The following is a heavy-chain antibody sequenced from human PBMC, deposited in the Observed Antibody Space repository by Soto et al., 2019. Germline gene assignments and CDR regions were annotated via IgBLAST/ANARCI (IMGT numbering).Heavy chain of an antibody. CDR3: ARGGRGTFVRVIVIPNCDY. V-gene: IGHV1-69*01. CDR1: GGTFSSYA. D-gene: IGHD3-16*02. Sequence: QVQLVQSGAEVKKPGSSVKVSCKASGGTFSSYAISWVRQAPGQGLEWTGGIIPIFGTANYAQKFQGRVTITADEATSTDYMELSSLRSEDTAVYYCARGGRGTFVRVIVIPNCDYWGQGTLVTVSS. CDR2: IIPIFGTA. J-gene: IGHJ4*02.